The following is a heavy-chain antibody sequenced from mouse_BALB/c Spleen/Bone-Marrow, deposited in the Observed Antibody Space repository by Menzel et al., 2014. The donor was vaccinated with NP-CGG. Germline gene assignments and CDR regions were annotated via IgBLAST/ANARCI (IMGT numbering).Heavy chain of an antibody. CDR3: ARSYYGRAMDY. D-gene: IGHD1-1*01. CDR2: IAPGSGST. V-gene: IGHV1S41*01. J-gene: IGHJ4*01. CDR1: GYTFXSYW. Sequence: DLVKPGASVKLSCKASGYTFXSYWINWIKQRPGQGLEWIGRIAPGSGSTYYDEMFKGKATLTVDTSSSTAYIQLSSLSSEDSAVYFCARSYYGRAMDYWGQGTSATVSS.